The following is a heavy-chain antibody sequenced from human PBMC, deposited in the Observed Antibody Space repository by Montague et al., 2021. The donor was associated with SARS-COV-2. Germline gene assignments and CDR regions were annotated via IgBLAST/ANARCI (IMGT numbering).Heavy chain of an antibody. V-gene: IGHV4-39*07. CDR2: VLYTGTP. CDR1: GGSIANSHKY. CDR3: VAGGDSAKAGAY. Sequence: SETLSLTYTVSGGSIANSHKYWGWVRQPPGKGLEWIGSVLYTGTPXDXXXXTARVTISLDTSKNQFSLKMYSVTAADTATYFCVAGGDSAKAGAYWGQGTLVTVSS. D-gene: IGHD3-16*01. J-gene: IGHJ4*02.